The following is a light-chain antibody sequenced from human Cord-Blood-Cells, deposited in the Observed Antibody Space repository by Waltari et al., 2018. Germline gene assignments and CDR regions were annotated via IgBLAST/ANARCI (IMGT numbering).Light chain of an antibody. CDR3: QQSYSTPRT. V-gene: IGKV1-39*01. CDR2: AAS. CDR1: QSIISY. J-gene: IGKJ3*01. Sequence: DIQMTQSPSSLSASVGDRVTITCRASQSIISYLNWYQQKPGKAPKPLIYAASSLQSGVPSRFSGSGSGTAFTLTISSLQPEDFATYYCQQSYSTPRTFGPGPKVDLK.